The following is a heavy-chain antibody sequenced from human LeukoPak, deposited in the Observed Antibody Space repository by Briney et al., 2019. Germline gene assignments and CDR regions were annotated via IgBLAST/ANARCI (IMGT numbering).Heavy chain of an antibody. Sequence: GGSLRLSCVASGFTFSSYAMIWVRQAPGKGLDWVSTISGRGSNTYYADSVKGRFTISRDNSNNTLYLQMNSLRAEDTAVYYCAKDHRGSFNYGVDVWGRGTTVTVSS. D-gene: IGHD3-10*01. CDR2: ISGRGSNT. V-gene: IGHV3-23*01. CDR3: AKDHRGSFNYGVDV. CDR1: GFTFSSYA. J-gene: IGHJ6*02.